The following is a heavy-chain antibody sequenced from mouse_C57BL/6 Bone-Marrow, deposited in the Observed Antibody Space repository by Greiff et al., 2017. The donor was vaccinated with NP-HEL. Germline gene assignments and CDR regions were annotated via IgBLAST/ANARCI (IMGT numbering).Heavy chain of an antibody. CDR3: ARVLSAFAY. D-gene: IGHD1-1*02. Sequence: EVHLVESGGGLVKPGGSLKLSCAASGFTFRDYGMHWVRQAPEKGLEWVAYISSGSSTIYYADTVKGRFTISRDNAKNTLFLQMTSLRSEDTAMYYCARVLSAFAYWGQGTLVTVSA. V-gene: IGHV5-17*01. CDR2: ISSGSSTI. J-gene: IGHJ3*01. CDR1: GFTFRDYG.